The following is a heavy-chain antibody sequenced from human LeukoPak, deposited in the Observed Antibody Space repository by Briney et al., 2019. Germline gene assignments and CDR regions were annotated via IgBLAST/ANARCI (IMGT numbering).Heavy chain of an antibody. CDR3: ARVLVGVPSEDY. J-gene: IGHJ4*02. CDR1: GYTFTSYY. CDR2: INPSGGST. D-gene: IGHD1-26*01. Sequence: GASVNVSCKASGYTFTSYYMHWVRQAPGQGLEWMGIINPSGGSTSYAQKFQGRVTMTRDTSTSTVYMELSSLRSEDTAVYYCARVLVGVPSEDYWGQGTLVTVSS. V-gene: IGHV1-46*01.